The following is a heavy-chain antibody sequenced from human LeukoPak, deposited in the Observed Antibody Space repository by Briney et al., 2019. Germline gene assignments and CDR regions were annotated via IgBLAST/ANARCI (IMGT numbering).Heavy chain of an antibody. D-gene: IGHD3-9*01. CDR3: ARGPLRYFDWLPHNWFDP. Sequence: GAPVKVSCKASGYTFTSYAMNWVRQAPGQGLEWMGWISAYNGNTNYAQKLQGRVTMTTDTSTSTAYMELRSLRSDDTAVYYCARGPLRYFDWLPHNWFDPWGQGTLVTVSS. J-gene: IGHJ5*02. V-gene: IGHV1-18*01. CDR2: ISAYNGNT. CDR1: GYTFTSYA.